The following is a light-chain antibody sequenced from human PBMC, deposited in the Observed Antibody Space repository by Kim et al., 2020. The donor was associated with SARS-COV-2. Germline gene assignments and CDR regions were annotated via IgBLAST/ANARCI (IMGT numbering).Light chain of an antibody. CDR2: DVH. CDR3: SSHSFTHTLV. J-gene: IGLJ3*02. V-gene: IGLV2-14*03. CDR1: SSDVGDFDY. Sequence: QSALTQPASVSGSPGQSITISCNGDSSDVGDFDYVAWYQQRPGKAPQLIIFDVHNRHSGVSDRFSGSKSGKTASLTISGLQPEDEADYFCSSHSFTHTLVFGGGTKVTVL.